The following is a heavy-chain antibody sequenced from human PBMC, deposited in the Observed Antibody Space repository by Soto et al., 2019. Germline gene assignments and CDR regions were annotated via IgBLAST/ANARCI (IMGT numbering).Heavy chain of an antibody. Sequence: QVQLVQSGAEVKKPGASVKVSCKASGYTFTSFYMHWVRQAPGQGLEWMGLINPSGTTTDYAQKFQGRVTMTRDTSTSTYYMELSSLTSEDTAVYYCAKPPIARHYYYGMEVWGQGTAVTVSS. CDR2: INPSGTTT. V-gene: IGHV1-46*01. CDR1: GYTFTSFY. J-gene: IGHJ6*02. CDR3: AKPPIARHYYYGMEV.